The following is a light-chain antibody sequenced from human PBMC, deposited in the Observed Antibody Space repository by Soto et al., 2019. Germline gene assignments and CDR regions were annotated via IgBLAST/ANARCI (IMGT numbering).Light chain of an antibody. Sequence: TQSPGTLSLSPGDRATLSCRASQSVAGAYVAWYQQRPGQAPRLLISEASSRATGIPDRFSGSGSGTDFTLTIDRLEPEDFAMYYCQQHGSSPITFGQGTRLEI. CDR2: EAS. CDR1: QSVAGAY. V-gene: IGKV3-20*01. CDR3: QQHGSSPIT. J-gene: IGKJ5*01.